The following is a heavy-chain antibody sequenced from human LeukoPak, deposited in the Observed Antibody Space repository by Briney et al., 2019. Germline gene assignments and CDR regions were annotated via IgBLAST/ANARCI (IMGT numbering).Heavy chain of an antibody. CDR1: GFTFSTYA. CDR3: AKDISQGYTYGFIEQDF. CDR2: ISGDDGST. J-gene: IGHJ4*02. V-gene: IGHV3-23*01. Sequence: LAGGSLRLSCAASGFTFSTYAMSWVRQAPGKGLEWVSAISGDDGSTYYADSLKGRFTISRDNSKDTLYLQMHSLRAEDTAVYYCAKDISQGYTYGFIEQDFWGQGTPVTVSS. D-gene: IGHD5-18*01.